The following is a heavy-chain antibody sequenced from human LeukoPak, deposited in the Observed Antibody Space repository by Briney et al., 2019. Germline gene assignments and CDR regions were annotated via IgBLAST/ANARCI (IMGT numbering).Heavy chain of an antibody. CDR3: ATDSIDNYYIY. J-gene: IGHJ4*02. CDR1: GFTFSNYW. V-gene: IGHV3-7*01. Sequence: GGSLRLSCAASGFTFSNYWMTWVRQAPGQGLQWVANIKTDGSETYYVDSVKGRFTISRDNAKNSLYLRMDNLRAEDTAVYYCATDSIDNYYIYWGQGTLVTVSS. D-gene: IGHD3-22*01. CDR2: IKTDGSET.